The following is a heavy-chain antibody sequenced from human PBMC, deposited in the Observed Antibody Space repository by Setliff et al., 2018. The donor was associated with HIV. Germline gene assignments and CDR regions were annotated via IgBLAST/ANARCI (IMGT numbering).Heavy chain of an antibody. CDR3: GRLSDTAMASFDS. Sequence: PSETLSLTCTVSGDSINSGSYYWSWIRQPAGEGLEWIGHIFTSGSTTYNPSLKSRVSISLDTSKNQFSLKLSSVTAADTSVYYCGRLSDTAMASFDSWGQGTLVTVSS. V-gene: IGHV4-61*09. CDR1: GDSINSGSYY. D-gene: IGHD5-18*01. J-gene: IGHJ4*02. CDR2: IFTSGST.